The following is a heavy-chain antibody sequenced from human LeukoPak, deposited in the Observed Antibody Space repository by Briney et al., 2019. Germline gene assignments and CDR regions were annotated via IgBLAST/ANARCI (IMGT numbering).Heavy chain of an antibody. V-gene: IGHV3-64D*06. J-gene: IGHJ4*02. CDR2: ISSNGDNT. Sequence: GGSLSLSCSVSGFTFSTYVMHWVRQAPGKGLEYVSAISSNGDNTYYADSVKGRFTISRDNSKNTLYLQMSSLRADDTVVYYCVRGTGYWGQGTLVTVSS. CDR3: VRGTGY. CDR1: GFTFSTYV.